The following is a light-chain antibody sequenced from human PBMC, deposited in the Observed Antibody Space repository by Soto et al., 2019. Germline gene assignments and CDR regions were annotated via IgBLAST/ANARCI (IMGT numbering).Light chain of an antibody. CDR3: QQYSRLWT. CDR1: QSISRW. CDR2: EAS. Sequence: DIQMTQSPSTLSASVGDRVTITCRACQSISRWLAWYQQKPGQAPQLLIYEASSLESGVPSRFSGSASGTEFTLTISSLQPDDFATYYCQQYSRLWTFGQGTKVEIK. V-gene: IGKV1-5*03. J-gene: IGKJ1*01.